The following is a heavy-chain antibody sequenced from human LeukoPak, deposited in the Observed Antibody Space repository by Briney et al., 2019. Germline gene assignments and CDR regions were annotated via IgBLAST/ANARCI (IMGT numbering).Heavy chain of an antibody. V-gene: IGHV3-7*03. CDR3: ASPGFGEEDYYYGMDV. CDR2: IKQGGSEK. CDR1: GFTFSSYW. Sequence: PGGSLRLSCAASGFTFSSYWMSWVRQAPGKGLEWVANIKQGGSEKYYVDSVKGRFTISRDNAKNSLYLQMNSLRAEDTAVYYCASPGFGEEDYYYGMDVWGKGTTVTVSS. D-gene: IGHD3-10*01. J-gene: IGHJ6*04.